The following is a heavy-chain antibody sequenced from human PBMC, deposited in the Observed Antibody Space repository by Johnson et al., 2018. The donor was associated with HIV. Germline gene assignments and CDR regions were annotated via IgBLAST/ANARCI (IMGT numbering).Heavy chain of an antibody. Sequence: QEKLVESGGGVVQPGRSLRLSCAASGFTFSSYAMHWVRQAPGKGLEWVAVISYDGSNKHYADSVKGRFTISRDNSKNTLYLQMNSLRAEDTAVYYCAKDSITMELGALDIWGQGTMVTVSS. CDR3: AKDSITMELGALDI. V-gene: IGHV3-30*04. CDR2: ISYDGSNK. CDR1: GFTFSSYA. D-gene: IGHD3-10*01. J-gene: IGHJ3*02.